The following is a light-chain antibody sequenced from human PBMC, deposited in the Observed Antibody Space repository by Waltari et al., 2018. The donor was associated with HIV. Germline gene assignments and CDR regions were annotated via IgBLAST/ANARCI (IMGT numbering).Light chain of an antibody. CDR2: TNN. CDR1: SSNIGTNP. Sequence: QSVMTQPPSASGTPGQSVTISCSGSSSNIGTNPVNWYQQLPGTAPKLLIYTNNQRPSGVPDRFSGSRSGTSASLAISGLQSEDEADYYCAAWDDSLSGVVFGGGTKLTVL. J-gene: IGLJ2*01. V-gene: IGLV1-44*01. CDR3: AAWDDSLSGVV.